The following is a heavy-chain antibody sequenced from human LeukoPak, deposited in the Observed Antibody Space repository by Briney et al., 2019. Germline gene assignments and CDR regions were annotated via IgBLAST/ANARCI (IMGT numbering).Heavy chain of an antibody. CDR2: IIPIFGTA. CDR3: ALCTVNYYYYMGV. V-gene: IGHV1-69*05. Sequence: ASVKVSCKASGGTFSSYAISWVRQAPGQGLEWMGGIIPIFGTANYAQKFQGRVTITTDESTSTAYMELSSLRSEDTAVYYCALCTVNYYYYMGVWGKGTTVTVSS. J-gene: IGHJ6*03. CDR1: GGTFSSYA. D-gene: IGHD2-8*02.